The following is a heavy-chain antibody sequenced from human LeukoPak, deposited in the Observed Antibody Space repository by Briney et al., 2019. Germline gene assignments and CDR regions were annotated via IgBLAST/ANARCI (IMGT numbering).Heavy chain of an antibody. CDR2: IYTSGST. J-gene: IGHJ6*03. CDR3: ARDLTYYYMDV. CDR1: GGSISSYY. V-gene: IGHV4-4*07. Sequence: SEILSLTCTVSGGSISSYYWSWLRQPAGKGLEWIGHIYTSGSTNYNPSLKSRVTMSVDTSKNQFSLKLSSVTAADTAVYFCARDLTYYYMDVWGKGTTVTISS.